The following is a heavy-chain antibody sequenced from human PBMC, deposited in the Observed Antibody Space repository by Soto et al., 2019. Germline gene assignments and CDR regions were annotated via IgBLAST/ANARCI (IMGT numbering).Heavy chain of an antibody. V-gene: IGHV4-4*02. D-gene: IGHD2-8*01. CDR2: IYHSGST. J-gene: IGHJ4*02. CDR1: GGSISSSNW. Sequence: PSETLSLTCAVSGGSISSSNWWSWVRQPPGKGLEWIGEIYHSGSTNYNPSLKSRVTISVDKSKNQFSLKLSSVTAADTAVYYCASDWLMVYAMRVYWGQGTLVTVSS. CDR3: ASDWLMVYAMRVY.